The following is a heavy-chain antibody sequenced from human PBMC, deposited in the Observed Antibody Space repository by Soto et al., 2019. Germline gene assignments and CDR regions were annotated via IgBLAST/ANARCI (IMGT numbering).Heavy chain of an antibody. D-gene: IGHD2-21*01. CDR1: GLTFNTYW. J-gene: IGHJ4*02. CDR2: INPDGSVK. Sequence: EVQLVESGGGLVQPGESLRLSCAASGLTFNTYWMTWVRQPPGKGLEWVANINPDGSVKYSVDSLKGRFTISRDNAKNSLYLQMNSLRAEDTAVYYCASARDYFFDYWGQGTLVTVCS. CDR3: ASARDYFFDY. V-gene: IGHV3-7*01.